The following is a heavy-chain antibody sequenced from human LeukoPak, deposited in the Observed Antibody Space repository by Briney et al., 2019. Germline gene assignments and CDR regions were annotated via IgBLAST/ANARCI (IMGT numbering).Heavy chain of an antibody. CDR1: RFTFSTYS. D-gene: IGHD3-10*01. CDR2: ISSSSSYI. J-gene: IGHJ4*02. Sequence: PGGSLRLSCAASRFTFSTYSMNWVRQAPGKGLEWVSSISSSSSYIYYADSVKGRFTVSRDNAKNSLYLQMNSLRAEDTAVYYCARGLTLRASFDYWGQGTLVTVSS. V-gene: IGHV3-21*01. CDR3: ARGLTLRASFDY.